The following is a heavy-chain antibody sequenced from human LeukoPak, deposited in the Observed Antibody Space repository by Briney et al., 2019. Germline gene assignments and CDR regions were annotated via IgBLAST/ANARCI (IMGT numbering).Heavy chain of an antibody. D-gene: IGHD6-13*01. J-gene: IGHJ5*02. Sequence: ASVKVSCKASGYTFTGYYMHWVRQAPGQGLEWMGWINPNSGGTNYAQKFQGRVTMTRDTSISTAYMELSRLRSDDTAVYYCAREVHIAAAKNWFDPWGQGTLVTVSS. CDR2: INPNSGGT. V-gene: IGHV1-2*02. CDR3: AREVHIAAAKNWFDP. CDR1: GYTFTGYY.